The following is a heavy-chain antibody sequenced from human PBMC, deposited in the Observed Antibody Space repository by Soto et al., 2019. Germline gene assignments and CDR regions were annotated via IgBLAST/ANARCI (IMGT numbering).Heavy chain of an antibody. CDR2: ISSSSSYI. D-gene: IGHD2-2*01. V-gene: IGHV3-21*01. J-gene: IGHJ5*02. CDR1: GFAFSSYS. CDR3: ATGKDCSSTSCYHWFDP. Sequence: EVRLVESGGGLVKPGGSLRLSCAASGFAFSSYSMNWVRQARGEGLEWVSSISSSSSYIYYADSVKGRFTISRDNAKNSLYLQMNNLRPEDTAVYYCATGKDCSSTSCYHWFDPWGQGTLVTVSS.